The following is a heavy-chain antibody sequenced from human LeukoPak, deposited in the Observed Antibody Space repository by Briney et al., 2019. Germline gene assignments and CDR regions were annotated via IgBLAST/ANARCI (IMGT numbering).Heavy chain of an antibody. CDR2: ISGSGGST. J-gene: IGHJ4*02. D-gene: IGHD5-12*01. Sequence: GGSLRLSCAASGFTFSSNYMSWVRQAPGKGLEWVSVISGSGGSTYYADSVKGRFTISRDNSKNTLYLQMNSLRAEDTAVYYCAKELGYSGYGDWGQGTLVTVSS. CDR3: AKELGYSGYGD. V-gene: IGHV3-23*01. CDR1: GFTFSSNY.